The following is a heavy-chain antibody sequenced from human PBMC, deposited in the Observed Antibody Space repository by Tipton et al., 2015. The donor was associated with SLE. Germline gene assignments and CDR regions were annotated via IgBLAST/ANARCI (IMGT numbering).Heavy chain of an antibody. D-gene: IGHD2-21*01. Sequence: TLSLTCAVNGGSFSGYYWNWIRQTPGKGLEWIGEVHHSGSTNCNPSLKGRVTISVDTSNYQVSLNLSSVTAADTAVYYCARGRHIVVVIPGGRDYGLDVWGQGTTVTVSS. CDR2: VHHSGST. J-gene: IGHJ6*02. V-gene: IGHV4-34*01. CDR3: ARGRHIVVVIPGGRDYGLDV. CDR1: GGSFSGYY.